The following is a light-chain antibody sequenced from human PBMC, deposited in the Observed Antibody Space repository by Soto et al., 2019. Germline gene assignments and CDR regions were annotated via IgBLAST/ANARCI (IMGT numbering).Light chain of an antibody. Sequence: QSVLTQPPSASGSPGQSVTISCTGTSSDIGGYNFVSWYQQHPGKAPKLMIDEVNKRPSGVPDRFSGSKSGNTASLTVSVLQAEDEADYYCSSYADTNNLVFGGGTKVTVL. CDR2: EVN. J-gene: IGLJ2*01. CDR1: SSDIGGYNF. V-gene: IGLV2-8*01. CDR3: SSYADTNNLV.